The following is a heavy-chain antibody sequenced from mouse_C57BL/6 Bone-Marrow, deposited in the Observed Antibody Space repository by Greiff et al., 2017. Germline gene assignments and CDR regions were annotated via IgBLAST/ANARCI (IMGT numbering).Heavy chain of an antibody. CDR1: GFTFTSYW. Sequence: QVQLQQPGAELVKPGASVKMSCTASGFTFTSYWITWVKQRPGQGLEWIGDIYPGSGSTNYNEKFKSKATLTADTSSSTAYMQLSSLTSEDAAVYYCAIYYDYVYAMDYWGQGTSVTVSS. CDR2: IYPGSGST. V-gene: IGHV1-55*01. D-gene: IGHD2-4*01. CDR3: AIYYDYVYAMDY. J-gene: IGHJ4*01.